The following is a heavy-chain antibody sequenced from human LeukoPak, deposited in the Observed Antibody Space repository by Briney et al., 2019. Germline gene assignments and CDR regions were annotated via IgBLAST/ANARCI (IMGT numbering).Heavy chain of an antibody. J-gene: IGHJ4*02. CDR3: ARIRLVRGNDY. CDR2: INSDGTTI. V-gene: IGHV3-74*01. Sequence: GGSLRLSCVASGFTFSSYWMHWVRQDPGKGLMWVSRINSDGTTINYADSVKGRFTISRDNAKNTLYLQMNSLRAEDTAVYYCARIRLVRGNDYWGQGTLVTVSS. D-gene: IGHD3-10*01. CDR1: GFTFSSYW.